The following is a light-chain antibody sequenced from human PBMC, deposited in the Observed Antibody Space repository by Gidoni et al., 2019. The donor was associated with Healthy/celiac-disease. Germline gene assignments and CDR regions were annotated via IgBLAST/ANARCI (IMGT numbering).Light chain of an antibody. CDR3: QQSYSTPT. V-gene: IGKV1-39*01. Sequence: DIQMTQSPSSLSASVGDRVTITCRASQSISSYLNWYQQKPGKAPKLLIDAASSLQSGVPSRFRGSGSGTDFTLTISSLQPEDFATYYCQQSYSTPTFGQGTKVEIK. J-gene: IGKJ1*01. CDR1: QSISSY. CDR2: AAS.